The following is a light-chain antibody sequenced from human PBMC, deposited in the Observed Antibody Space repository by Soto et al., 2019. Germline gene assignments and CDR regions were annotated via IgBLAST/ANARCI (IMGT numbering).Light chain of an antibody. Sequence: DIQMTQSPSSLSASFGDRVTISCQASQDVRNYLNCYQHKPGKAPIILIDDTSNLETGVRSRFSGSGSGTDLTFTIISLQPEDIATYHRQHYDNLVTFGGGTKVDIK. V-gene: IGKV1-33*01. J-gene: IGKJ4*01. CDR3: QHYDNLVT. CDR2: DTS. CDR1: QDVRNY.